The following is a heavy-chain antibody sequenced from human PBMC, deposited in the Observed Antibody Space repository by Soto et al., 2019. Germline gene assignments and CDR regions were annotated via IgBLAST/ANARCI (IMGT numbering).Heavy chain of an antibody. CDR1: GFSLSTSGVG. D-gene: IGHD3-22*01. V-gene: IGHV2-5*02. J-gene: IGHJ3*02. CDR2: IYWDDDK. Sequence: SGPTLVNPTQTLTLTCTFSGFSLSTSGVGVGWIRQPPGKALEWLALIYWDDDKRYSPSLKSRLTITRDTSKNQVVLTMTNMDPVDTATYYCALAGYYHDSSGYYLADAFDIWGQGTMVTVSS. CDR3: ALAGYYHDSSGYYLADAFDI.